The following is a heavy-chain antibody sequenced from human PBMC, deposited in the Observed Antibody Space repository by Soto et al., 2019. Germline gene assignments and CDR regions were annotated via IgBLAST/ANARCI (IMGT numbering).Heavy chain of an antibody. J-gene: IGHJ4*02. Sequence: EVQLVESGGGLVQPGGSLRLSCAASGFTLSSYSMNWVRQAPGKGLEWVSYISSSSSTIYYADSVKGRFTISRDNAKNSLWLQMNSLRDEDTAVYYCARGGASKIDYWGQGTLVTVSS. CDR3: ARGGASKIDY. V-gene: IGHV3-48*02. CDR2: ISSSSSTI. CDR1: GFTLSSYS.